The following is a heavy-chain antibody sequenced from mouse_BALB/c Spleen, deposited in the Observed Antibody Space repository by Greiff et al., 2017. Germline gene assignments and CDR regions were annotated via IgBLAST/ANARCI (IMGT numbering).Heavy chain of an antibody. J-gene: IGHJ2*01. D-gene: IGHD1-2*01. V-gene: IGHV1S137*01. CDR1: GYTFTDYA. Sequence: QVQLQQSGAELVRPGVSVKISCKGSGYTFTDYAMHWVKQSPAKSLEWIGVISTYYGDASYNQKFKGKATMTVDKSSSTAYMELARLTSEDSAIYYCARVKPRTTATGSLYFDYWGQGTTLTVSS. CDR3: ARVKPRTTATGSLYFDY. CDR2: ISTYYGDA.